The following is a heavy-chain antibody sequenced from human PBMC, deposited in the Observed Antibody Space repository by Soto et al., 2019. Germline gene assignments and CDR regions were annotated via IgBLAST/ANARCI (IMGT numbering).Heavy chain of an antibody. Sequence: ASVKVSCKASGYTFTSYGISWVRQAPGQGLEWMGWISAYNGNTNYAQKLQGRVTMTTDTSTSTAYMELRSLRSDDTAVYYCAREGVVVVPAAHPTYNWFDPWGQGTLVTVSS. D-gene: IGHD2-2*01. CDR1: GYTFTSYG. V-gene: IGHV1-18*04. J-gene: IGHJ5*02. CDR2: ISAYNGNT. CDR3: AREGVVVVPAAHPTYNWFDP.